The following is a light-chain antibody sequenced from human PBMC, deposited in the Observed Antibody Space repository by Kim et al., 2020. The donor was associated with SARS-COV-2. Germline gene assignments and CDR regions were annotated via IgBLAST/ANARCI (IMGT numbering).Light chain of an antibody. CDR1: QSVNNRF. CDR2: GAS. CDR3: QQFGHSPT. Sequence: EIVLTQSPGTLSLSPGERATLSCRASQSVNNRFLAWFQQKPGQAPRLLIYGASNRATDIPDRFTGGGSGTDFTLTISRLEPEDFAMYYCQQFGHSPTFGGGTKLEI. J-gene: IGKJ4*01. V-gene: IGKV3-20*01.